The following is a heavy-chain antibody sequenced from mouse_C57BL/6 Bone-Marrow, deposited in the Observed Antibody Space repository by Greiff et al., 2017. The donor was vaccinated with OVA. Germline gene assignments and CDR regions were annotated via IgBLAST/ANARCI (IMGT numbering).Heavy chain of an antibody. CDR2: IWSGGST. J-gene: IGHJ1*03. V-gene: IGHV2-2*01. Sequence: QVQLKQSGPGLVQPSQSLSITCTVSGFSLTSYGVHWVRQSPGKGLEWLGVIWSGGSTDYNAAFISRLSISKDNSKSQVFFKMNSLQADDTAIYYCAIYYYGSSYGWYFDVWGTGTTVTVSS. CDR3: AIYYYGSSYGWYFDV. CDR1: GFSLTSYG. D-gene: IGHD1-1*01.